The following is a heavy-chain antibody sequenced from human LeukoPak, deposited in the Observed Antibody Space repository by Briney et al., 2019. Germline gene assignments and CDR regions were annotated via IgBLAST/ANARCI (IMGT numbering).Heavy chain of an antibody. V-gene: IGHV1-46*01. Sequence: GASVNVSCKASGYTFTSYGISWVRQAPGQGLEWMGIINPSGGSTSYAQKFQGRVTMTRDMSTSTVYMELSSLRSEDTAVYYCARVAEPPQYYMDVWGKGTTVTVSS. CDR1: GYTFTSYG. J-gene: IGHJ6*03. D-gene: IGHD6-13*01. CDR3: ARVAEPPQYYMDV. CDR2: INPSGGST.